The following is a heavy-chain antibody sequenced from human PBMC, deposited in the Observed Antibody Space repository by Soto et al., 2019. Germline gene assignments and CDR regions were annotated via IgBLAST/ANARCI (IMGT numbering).Heavy chain of an antibody. J-gene: IGHJ5*02. V-gene: IGHV1-2*02. CDR1: RYTFTSYD. Sequence: ASVKVSCKASRYTFTSYDIFWVRQSPGQGLEWMGWIKTDSGDTHYAQNFQGRVTTTRDTSISTAYMELNNLLSADTAVYYCARRSSTYLNEIIYDPWGQGTLVTVSS. CDR2: IKTDSGDT. CDR3: ARRSSTYLNEIIYDP. D-gene: IGHD2-2*01.